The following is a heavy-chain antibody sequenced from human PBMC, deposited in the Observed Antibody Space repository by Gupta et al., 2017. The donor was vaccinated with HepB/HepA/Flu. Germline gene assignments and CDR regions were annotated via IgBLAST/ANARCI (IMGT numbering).Heavy chain of an antibody. J-gene: IGHJ6*03. D-gene: IGHD3-3*01. CDR1: GGTFSSYA. V-gene: IGHV1-69*01. CDR3: ASTHQLRLFRLYYYYYMDV. Sequence: QVQLVQSGAEVKKPGSSVKVSCKASGGTFSSYAISWVRQAPGQGLEWMGGIIPIFGTANYAQKFQGRVTITADESTSTAYMYLSSLRSEDTAVYYCASTHQLRLFRLYYYYYMDVWAKGPRSPSP. CDR2: IIPIFGTA.